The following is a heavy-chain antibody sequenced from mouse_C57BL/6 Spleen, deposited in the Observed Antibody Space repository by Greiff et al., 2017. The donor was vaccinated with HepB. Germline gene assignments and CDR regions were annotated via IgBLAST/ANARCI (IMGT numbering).Heavy chain of an antibody. CDR1: GFTFTDYY. CDR2: IRNKANGYTT. J-gene: IGHJ4*01. V-gene: IGHV7-3*01. Sequence: EVMLVESGGGLVQPGGSLSLSCAASGFTFTDYYMSWVRQPPGKALEWLGFIRNKANGYTTEYSASVKGRFTISRDNSQSILYLQMSALRAEDSSTYYFARLYDSSYGDYAMDYWGQGTSVTVSS. D-gene: IGHD1-1*01. CDR3: ARLYDSSYGDYAMDY.